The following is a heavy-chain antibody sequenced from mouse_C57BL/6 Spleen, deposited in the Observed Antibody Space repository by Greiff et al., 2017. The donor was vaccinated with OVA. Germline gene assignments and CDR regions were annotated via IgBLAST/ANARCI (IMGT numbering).Heavy chain of an antibody. CDR1: GYTFTDYY. Sequence: EVQLQQSGPELVKPGASVKISCKASGYTFTDYYMNWVKQSPGKSLEWIGDINPNNGGTSYNQKFKGKATLTVDKSSSTAYMELRSLTSEDSAVYYCAGGLRRYFDVWGTGTTVTVSS. CDR3: AGGLRRYFDV. D-gene: IGHD2-2*01. V-gene: IGHV1-26*01. J-gene: IGHJ1*03. CDR2: INPNNGGT.